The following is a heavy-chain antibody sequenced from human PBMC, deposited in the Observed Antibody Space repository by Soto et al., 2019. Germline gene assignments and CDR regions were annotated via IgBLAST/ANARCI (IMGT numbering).Heavy chain of an antibody. V-gene: IGHV3-23*01. CDR2: ISGSGGST. CDR1: GFTFSSYA. Sequence: EVQLLESGGGLVQPGGSLRLSCAASGFTFSSYAMSWVRQAPGKGLEWVSAISGSGGSTYYADSVKGRFTISRDNSKNTLYLQMNSLRAEDTAVYYCAKDQLDVLLWFGELLTPPPDYWGQGTLVTVSS. J-gene: IGHJ4*02. D-gene: IGHD3-10*01. CDR3: AKDQLDVLLWFGELLTPPPDY.